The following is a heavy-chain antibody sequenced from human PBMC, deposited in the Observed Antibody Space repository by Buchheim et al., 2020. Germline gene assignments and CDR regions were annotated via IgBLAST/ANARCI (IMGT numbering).Heavy chain of an antibody. V-gene: IGHV5-51*01. J-gene: IGHJ4*02. Sequence: EVQLVQSGAEVKKPGESLKISCKVSGYSFASYWIGWVRQMPGKGLEWMGMIYPGDSDTRYSPSFQGQVTIPAARSLPPAYPQWSSLKASDTAMYYCVRPPGYCSSASCRYFDYWGPGTL. CDR3: VRPPGYCSSASCRYFDY. CDR1: GYSFASYW. CDR2: IYPGDSDT. D-gene: IGHD2-2*01.